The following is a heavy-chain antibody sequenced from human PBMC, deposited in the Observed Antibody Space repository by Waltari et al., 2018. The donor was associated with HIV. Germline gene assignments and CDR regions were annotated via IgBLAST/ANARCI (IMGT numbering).Heavy chain of an antibody. CDR1: GYTFTNYG. CDR3: ARDDRFPAYGSGTGVSFDH. J-gene: IGHJ4*02. V-gene: IGHV1-18*01. Sequence: IQLVQSGAELKKPGATVKVSCKASGYTFTNYGVSWVRQAPGQGLEWMGGIGIKRGNTNYAQKFQGRVTITADTSTDTSYLEVTNLRSDDTAVYVCARDDRFPAYGSGTGVSFDHWGQGTLLNVSS. CDR2: IGIKRGNT. D-gene: IGHD3-10*01.